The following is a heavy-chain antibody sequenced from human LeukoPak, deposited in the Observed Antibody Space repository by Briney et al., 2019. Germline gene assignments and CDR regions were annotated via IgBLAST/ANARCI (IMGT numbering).Heavy chain of an antibody. CDR1: GFTFSSYG. CDR2: MSNDGSNK. J-gene: IGHJ4*02. D-gene: IGHD6-13*01. CDR3: AKSGIAAAGQRGYFDY. V-gene: IGHV3-30*18. Sequence: GGSLRLSCAASGFTFSSYGMHWVRQAPGKGLEWVAVMSNDGSNKYYADSVKGRFTISRDNSKDTLYLQMNSLRAEDTAIYYCAKSGIAAAGQRGYFDYWGQGTLVTVSS.